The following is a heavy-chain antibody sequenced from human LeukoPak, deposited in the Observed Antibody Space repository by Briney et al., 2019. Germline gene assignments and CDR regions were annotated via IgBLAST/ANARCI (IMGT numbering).Heavy chain of an antibody. CDR3: TRDLMGYDVSTGLHHYYMDV. J-gene: IGHJ6*02. V-gene: IGHV3-74*01. D-gene: IGHD3-9*01. CDR1: GFTFSSYW. CDR2: INGDGRNI. Sequence: GGSLRLSCVASGFTFSSYWVHWVRQDPRKGLVWVSRINGDGRNINYADSVRGRFTISRDNAKNTLYLQMNTLRVEDTAVYYCTRDLMGYDVSTGLHHYYMDVWGQGTMVTVSS.